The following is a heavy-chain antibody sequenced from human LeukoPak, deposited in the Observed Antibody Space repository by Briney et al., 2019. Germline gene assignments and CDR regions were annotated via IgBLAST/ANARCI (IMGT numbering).Heavy chain of an antibody. Sequence: GGSLRLSCAASGFTFSSYGMHWVRQAPGKGLEWVAVISDDGSNTYYADSVKGRFTISRDNSKNTLYLQLNSLRTEDTAVYYCAKDADTATIIYWYFDLWGRGTLVTVSS. V-gene: IGHV3-30*18. D-gene: IGHD5-18*01. CDR1: GFTFSSYG. J-gene: IGHJ2*01. CDR3: AKDADTATIIYWYFDL. CDR2: ISDDGSNT.